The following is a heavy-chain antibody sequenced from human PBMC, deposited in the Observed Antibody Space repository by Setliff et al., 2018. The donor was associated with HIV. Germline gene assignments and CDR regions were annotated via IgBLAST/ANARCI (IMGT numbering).Heavy chain of an antibody. D-gene: IGHD3-10*01. CDR2: IYYSGST. V-gene: IGHV4-39*01. Sequence: ETLSLTCTVSGGSISSFTHHWGVIRQPLGKGLEWIGSIYYSGSTQYNPSLKSRVTMSVDTSKDQFFLRLNSVTAADTALYYCAKLVTKARGVSWRMDYWGQGTLVTVSS. CDR3: AKLVTKARGVSWRMDY. CDR1: GGSISSFTHH. J-gene: IGHJ4*02.